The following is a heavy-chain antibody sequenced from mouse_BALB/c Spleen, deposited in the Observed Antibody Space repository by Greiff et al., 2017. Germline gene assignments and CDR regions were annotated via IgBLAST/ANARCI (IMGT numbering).Heavy chain of an antibody. D-gene: IGHD2-2*01. CDR1: GFSLTSYG. Sequence: VQLQQSGPSLVPPSQSLSITCTVSGFSLTSYGVHWVSQSPGKGLEWLGVIWRGGSTDYNAAFMSRLSITKDNSKSQAFFKMNSLQADDTAIYYCANGGYDWTGYAMDYWGQGTSVTVSS. J-gene: IGHJ4*01. CDR2: IWRGGST. CDR3: ANGGYDWTGYAMDY. V-gene: IGHV2-5-1*01.